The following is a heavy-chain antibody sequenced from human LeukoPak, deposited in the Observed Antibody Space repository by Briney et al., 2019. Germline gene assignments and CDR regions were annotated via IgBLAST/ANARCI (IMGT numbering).Heavy chain of an antibody. CDR2: IFSGGSA. CDR1: GFTVSDNY. Sequence: GGSLRLSCAAFGFTVSDNYMGWVRQAPGKGLEWVSVIFSGGSASYADSVKGRFTISRDNSRNRLYLQMKSLRAEDTAVYYCARRGDCCNSPFDRWGQGTLVTVSS. D-gene: IGHD4-23*01. CDR3: ARRGDCCNSPFDR. J-gene: IGHJ4*02. V-gene: IGHV3-53*01.